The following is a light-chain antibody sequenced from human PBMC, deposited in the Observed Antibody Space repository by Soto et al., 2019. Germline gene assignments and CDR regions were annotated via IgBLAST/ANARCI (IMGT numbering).Light chain of an antibody. V-gene: IGLV2-14*01. Sequence: QSALTQPASVSGSPGQSITISCSGTSSDVGGHNRVSWYQHHPGKSPKLMIYEVSNRPSGVSNRFSGSKSGNTASLTISGLQAEDERIYYCSSHTSSLTEVFGGGTKVTVL. J-gene: IGLJ2*01. CDR2: EVS. CDR3: SSHTSSLTEV. CDR1: SSDVGGHNR.